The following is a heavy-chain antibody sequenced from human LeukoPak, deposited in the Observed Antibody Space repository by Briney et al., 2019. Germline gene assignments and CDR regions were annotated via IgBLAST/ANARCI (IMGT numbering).Heavy chain of an antibody. J-gene: IGHJ4*02. V-gene: IGHV1-2*02. Sequence: GASVKVSCKASGYTFTGYYMHWVRQAPGPGLEWMGWINPNSGGTNYAQKFQGRVTMTRDTSISTAYMALSRLRSDDTAVYYCANNYYGSGSYSSPEPAFGYGGQGTLVTVSS. CDR3: ANNYYGSGSYSSPEPAFGY. D-gene: IGHD3-10*01. CDR2: INPNSGGT. CDR1: GYTFTGYY.